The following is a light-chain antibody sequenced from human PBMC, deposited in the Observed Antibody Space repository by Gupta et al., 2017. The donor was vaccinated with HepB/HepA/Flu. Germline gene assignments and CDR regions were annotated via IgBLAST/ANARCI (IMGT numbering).Light chain of an antibody. CDR2: GAS. J-gene: IGKJ4*01. V-gene: IGKV3-20*01. CDR3: KQYGSSPLT. CDR1: QSVSSNY. Sequence: ILFPQSPGTLSLSPGERATLSCRASQSVSSNYLAWYQQKPGQAPRRLIYGASSRATGIPDMFSGSGSGTDFTLKISRLEPEDFAVYYCKQYGSSPLTFGGGTTVEIK.